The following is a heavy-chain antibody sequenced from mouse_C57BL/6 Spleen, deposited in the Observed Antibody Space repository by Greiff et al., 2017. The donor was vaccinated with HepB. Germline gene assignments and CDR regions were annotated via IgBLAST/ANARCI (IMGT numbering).Heavy chain of an antibody. CDR1: GFSLSSYG. Sequence: VHLVESGPGLVQPSQSLSITCTVSGFSLSSYGVHWVRQSPGKGLEWLGVIWSGGSTDYNAAFISRLSIRKDNSKSQVFFKMNSLQADDTAIYYCATGGSSPAGYFDVWGTGTTVTVAS. CDR2: IWSGGST. CDR3: ATGGSSPAGYFDV. D-gene: IGHD1-1*01. V-gene: IGHV2-2*01. J-gene: IGHJ1*03.